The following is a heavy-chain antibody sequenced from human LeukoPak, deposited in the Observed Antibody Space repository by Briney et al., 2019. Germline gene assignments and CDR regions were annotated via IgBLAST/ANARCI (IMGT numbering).Heavy chain of an antibody. V-gene: IGHV3-33*06. CDR3: AKAGYCRSTSCYTGTYYYYYMDV. J-gene: IGHJ6*03. CDR2: IWYDGSNK. CDR1: GFTFSSYG. Sequence: GGSLRLSCAASGFTFSSYGMHWVRQAPGKGLEWVATIWYDGSNKYYADSVKGRFTVSRDNSKNTLYLQMNSLRAEDTAVYYCAKAGYCRSTSCYTGTYYYYYMDVWGKGTTVTVSS. D-gene: IGHD2-2*02.